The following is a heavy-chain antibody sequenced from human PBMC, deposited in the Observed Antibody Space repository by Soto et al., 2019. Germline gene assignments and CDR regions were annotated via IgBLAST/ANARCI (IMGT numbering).Heavy chain of an antibody. CDR2: ISAYNGNT. CDR1: GYTLTTYG. CDR3: ARDYYDNSGSNYYGWDL. D-gene: IGHD3-22*01. V-gene: IGHV1-18*04. Sequence: QVQLVQSGAEVKKPGASVRVSCKASGYTLTTYGITWVRQAPGQGLEWMGWISAYNGNTNYAEKLQGRVTMTTDTSTSTANMELRSLRSDDTAVYYCARDYYDNSGSNYYGWDLWGQGTTVTVSS. J-gene: IGHJ6*02.